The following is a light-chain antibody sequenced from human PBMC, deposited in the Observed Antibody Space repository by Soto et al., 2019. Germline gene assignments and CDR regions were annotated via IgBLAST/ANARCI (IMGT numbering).Light chain of an antibody. V-gene: IGKV1-27*01. CDR1: QGISNS. Sequence: DIQLTQSPSSLSASVGDRVTITCRASQGISNSLAWYQQKSGKVPKLLIYGASTLQSGVPFRFSGSMSGTDFTLTISSLQPEDVATYYCQKYDSAPTFCPGTKVEI. J-gene: IGKJ1*01. CDR2: GAS. CDR3: QKYDSAPT.